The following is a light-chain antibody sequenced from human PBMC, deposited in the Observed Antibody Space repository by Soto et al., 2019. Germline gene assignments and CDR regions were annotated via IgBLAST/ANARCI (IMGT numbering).Light chain of an antibody. CDR1: QSVSSSY. V-gene: IGKV3-20*01. CDR2: GAS. Sequence: EIVLTQSPGTLSLSPGDRATLSCRASQSVSSSYLAWYQQKPGQAPRLLIYGASSRATGIPDRFSGSGSGTDFTLTISRLEPEDFAVYYCQQYGSSFGGGTKVDIK. CDR3: QQYGSS. J-gene: IGKJ4*01.